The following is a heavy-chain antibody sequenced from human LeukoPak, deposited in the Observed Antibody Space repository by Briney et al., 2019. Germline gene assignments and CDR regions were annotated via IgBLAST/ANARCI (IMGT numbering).Heavy chain of an antibody. D-gene: IGHD3-10*01. CDR2: IRYDGSDK. J-gene: IGHJ4*02. V-gene: IGHV3-30*02. CDR1: GFTFSSYG. Sequence: GGSLRLSCATSGFTFSSYGIHWVRQAPGKGLEWVAFIRYDGSDKYYADSVKGRFTISRDNSKNTLYLQMNSLRAEDTAVYYCAREVITMVRGVNPYFDYWGQGTLVTVSS. CDR3: AREVITMVRGVNPYFDY.